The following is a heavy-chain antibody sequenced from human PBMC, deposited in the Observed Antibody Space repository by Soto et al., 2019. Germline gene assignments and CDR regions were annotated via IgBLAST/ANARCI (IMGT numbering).Heavy chain of an antibody. CDR2: IYPGDSDT. D-gene: IGHD3-3*01. CDR3: ASSGYWSGYYKTHYYYGMDV. CDR1: GYSFTSYW. J-gene: IGHJ6*02. Sequence: PGESLKISCKGSGYSFTSYWIGWVRQMPGKGLEWMGIIYPGDSDTRYSPSFQGQVTISADKSISTAYLQWSSLKASDTAMYYCASSGYWSGYYKTHYYYGMDVWGQGTTVTVS. V-gene: IGHV5-51*01.